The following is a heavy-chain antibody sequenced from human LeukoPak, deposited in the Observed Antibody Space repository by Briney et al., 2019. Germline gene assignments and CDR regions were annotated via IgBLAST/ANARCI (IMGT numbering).Heavy chain of an antibody. J-gene: IGHJ4*02. Sequence: GESLKISCKGSGYSFTSYWIGWVRQMPGKGLEWMGIIYPGDSDTRYSPSFRGQVTISADKSISTAYLQWSSLKASDTAMYYCARLLRYSSSWRSFDYWGQGTLVTVSS. V-gene: IGHV5-51*01. CDR3: ARLLRYSSSWRSFDY. CDR2: IYPGDSDT. D-gene: IGHD6-13*01. CDR1: GYSFTSYW.